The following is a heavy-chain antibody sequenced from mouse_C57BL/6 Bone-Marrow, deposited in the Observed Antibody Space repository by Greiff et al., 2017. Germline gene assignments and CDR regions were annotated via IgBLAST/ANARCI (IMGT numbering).Heavy chain of an antibody. J-gene: IGHJ2*01. Sequence: QVQLQQPGAELVKPGASVKMSCKASGYTFTSYWITWVKQRPGQGLEWIGDIYPGSGSTNYNEKFKSKATLTVDKSSSTAYMQLSSLTSEDSAVYYCARGGAGYPFDYWGQGTTLTVSS. CDR3: ARGGAGYPFDY. CDR2: IYPGSGST. V-gene: IGHV1-55*01. CDR1: GYTFTSYW. D-gene: IGHD2-2*01.